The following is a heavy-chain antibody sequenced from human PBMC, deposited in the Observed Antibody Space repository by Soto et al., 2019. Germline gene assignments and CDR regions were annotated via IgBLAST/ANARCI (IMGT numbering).Heavy chain of an antibody. CDR2: INHSVRN. D-gene: IGHD6-13*01. Sequence: QVQLQQWGAGLLKPSETLSLTCAVYGGSFSGYYWSWIRQTPGKGLEWIGEINHSVRNNYNPSLTCRVTISVYTSKNQFSLKLSSVTAADTAVYYCAREKPYSSSCYHDYWGQGTLVTVSS. CDR1: GGSFSGYY. CDR3: AREKPYSSSCYHDY. J-gene: IGHJ4*02. V-gene: IGHV4-34*01.